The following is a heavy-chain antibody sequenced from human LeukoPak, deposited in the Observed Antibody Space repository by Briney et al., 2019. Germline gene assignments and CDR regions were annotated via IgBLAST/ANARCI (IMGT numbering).Heavy chain of an antibody. V-gene: IGHV4-39*01. J-gene: IGHJ4*02. Sequence: PSETLSLTCTVSGGSISSSSYSWGWIRQPPGKGLEWIGSIYYSGSTYYNPSLKSRVTISVDTSKNQFSLKLSSVTAADTAVYYCGSYSGYEGYFDYWGQGTLVTVSS. CDR3: GSYSGYEGYFDY. CDR2: IYYSGST. CDR1: GGSISSSSYS. D-gene: IGHD5-12*01.